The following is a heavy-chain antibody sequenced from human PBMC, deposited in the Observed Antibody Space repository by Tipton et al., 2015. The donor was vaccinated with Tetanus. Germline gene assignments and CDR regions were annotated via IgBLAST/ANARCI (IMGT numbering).Heavy chain of an antibody. Sequence: SLRLSCAASGFTFRTYAMSWVRQAPGKGLEWVASITGSGGTTFYPESLRGRFTISRDNSNNTVFLHLSSLRVEDTAVYYCAQREESLSQKLCWGQGTLVTVAS. CDR1: GFTFRTYA. D-gene: IGHD1-1*01. CDR3: AQREESLSQKLC. J-gene: IGHJ4*02. CDR2: ITGSGGTT. V-gene: IGHV3-23*01.